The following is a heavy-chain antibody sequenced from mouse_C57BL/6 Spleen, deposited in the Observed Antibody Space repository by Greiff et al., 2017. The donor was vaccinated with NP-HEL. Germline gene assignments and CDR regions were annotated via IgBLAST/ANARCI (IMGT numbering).Heavy chain of an antibody. CDR3: AREVVTYYFDY. Sequence: QVQLKESGPELVKPGASVKISCKASGYSFTSYYIHWVKQRPGQGLEWIGWIYPGSGNTKYNEKFKGKATLTADTSSSTAYMQLSSLTSEDSAVYYCAREVVTYYFDYWGQGTTLTVSS. D-gene: IGHD2-2*01. CDR1: GYSFTSYY. J-gene: IGHJ2*01. V-gene: IGHV1-66*01. CDR2: IYPGSGNT.